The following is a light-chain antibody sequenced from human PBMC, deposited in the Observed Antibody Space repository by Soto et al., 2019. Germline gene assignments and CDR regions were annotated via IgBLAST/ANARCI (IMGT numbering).Light chain of an antibody. Sequence: DIQMTQSPSSLSASVGDTVATACRASQSISSYLNWYQQEPRKAPKLLIYAASTLQSGVPSRFSGSGSGTDFTLTISCLQSEDFATYYYQQYYSYPWTFGQGTKV. J-gene: IGKJ1*01. V-gene: IGKV1-39*01. CDR2: AAS. CDR3: QQYYSYPWT. CDR1: QSISSY.